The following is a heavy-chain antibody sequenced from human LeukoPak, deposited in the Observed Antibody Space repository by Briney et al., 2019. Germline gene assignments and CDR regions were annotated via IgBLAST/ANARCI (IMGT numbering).Heavy chain of an antibody. J-gene: IGHJ4*02. CDR2: INHSGRT. D-gene: IGHD6-6*01. Sequence: PSETLSLTCAVHGDPFSDYYWGWIRQPPGKGLDWNGAINHSGRTNSRPSLKSRVTLSVNTSHNQFSLKLTSVTPTDPAVFYGARAGFALAPHRGTPIDYWGQGWLVTVSS. CDR3: ARAGFALAPHRGTPIDY. V-gene: IGHV4-34*01. CDR1: GDPFSDYY.